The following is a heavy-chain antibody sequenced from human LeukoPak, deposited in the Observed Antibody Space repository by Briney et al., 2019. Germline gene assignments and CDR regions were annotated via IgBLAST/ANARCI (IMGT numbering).Heavy chain of an antibody. V-gene: IGHV4-39*01. CDR2: IYYSGST. D-gene: IGHD7-27*01. CDR1: GGSISSSSYY. J-gene: IGHJ4*02. Sequence: SETLSLTCTVSGGSISSSSYYWGWIRQPPGKGLEWIGSIYYSGSTYYNPSLKSRVTISVDTSKNQFSLKLSSVTAADTAVYYCARHGRLTGDFDYRGQGTLVTVSS. CDR3: ARHGRLTGDFDY.